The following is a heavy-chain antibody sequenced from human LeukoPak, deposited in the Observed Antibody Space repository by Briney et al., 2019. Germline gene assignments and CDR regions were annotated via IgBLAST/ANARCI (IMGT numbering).Heavy chain of an antibody. V-gene: IGHV4-4*07. CDR2: IYTSGST. CDR3: ARASDNYYGSGSYVFDF. Sequence: SETLSLTCTVSGGSISSYYWSWIRQTAGKGLEWIGRIYTSGSTNYNPSLKSRVTMSVDTSKNQFSLKLSPVTAADTAVYYCARASDNYYGSGSYVFDFWGQGTLVTVSS. D-gene: IGHD3-10*01. J-gene: IGHJ4*02. CDR1: GGSISSYY.